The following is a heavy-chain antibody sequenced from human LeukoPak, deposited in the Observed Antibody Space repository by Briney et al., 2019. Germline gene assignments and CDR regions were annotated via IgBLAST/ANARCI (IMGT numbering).Heavy chain of an antibody. CDR1: GGSISSSYYY. D-gene: IGHD1-1*01. CDR3: ARHEDRNWYFDH. J-gene: IGHJ4*02. Sequence: SETLSLTCTVSGGSISSSYYYWGWIRQPPGKGLEWLGTIYYSGSTYYNPPLKSRVTISVDTSKNQFSLKLSSVTAPDTAVYYCARHEDRNWYFDHWGQGTLVTVSS. CDR2: IYYSGST. V-gene: IGHV4-39*01.